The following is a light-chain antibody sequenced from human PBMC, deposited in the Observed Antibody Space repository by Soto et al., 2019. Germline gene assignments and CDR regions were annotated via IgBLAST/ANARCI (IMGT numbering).Light chain of an antibody. V-gene: IGLV2-14*01. CDR2: EVS. CDR1: SSDVGGYNY. CDR3: CSYTDSRTHI. J-gene: IGLJ1*01. Sequence: QSVLTQPRSVSGSPGQSVTISCTGTSSDVGGYNYVSWYQQHPGKAPKLIIYEVSNRPSGVSNRFSAPKSGDTASLTISGLQADDEADYYCCSYTDSRTHIFGSGTKVTVL.